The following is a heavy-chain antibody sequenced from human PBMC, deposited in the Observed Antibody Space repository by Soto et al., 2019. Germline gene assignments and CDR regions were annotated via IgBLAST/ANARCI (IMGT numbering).Heavy chain of an antibody. CDR3: ARDLFAGQQLVIPWFEP. CDR1: GFPFSAYS. D-gene: IGHD6-6*01. J-gene: IGHJ5*02. CDR2: ITIKTGQI. Sequence: EVLLVESGGGLVQPGASLRLSCTGSGFPFSAYSMNWVRQVPGKGPEWISSITIKTGQIDYAESVKGRFTISRDNAKDSLYLEMTRLGAEDTAVYFCARDLFAGQQLVIPWFEPWGQATMVTVSS. V-gene: IGHV3-21*06.